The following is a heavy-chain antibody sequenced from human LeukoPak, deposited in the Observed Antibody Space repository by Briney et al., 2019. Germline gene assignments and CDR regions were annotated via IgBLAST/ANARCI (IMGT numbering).Heavy chain of an antibody. J-gene: IGHJ4*02. Sequence: GGSLRLSCAASGFTFSTYGMNWVRQAPGKGLEWVSTISDSGASTYYADSVKGRFTISRDNSKSTVYLQMNSLGAEDTAVYYCAAPVDTVTIDYWGQGALVTASS. D-gene: IGHD4-17*01. CDR3: AAPVDTVTIDY. V-gene: IGHV3-23*01. CDR1: GFTFSTYG. CDR2: ISDSGAST.